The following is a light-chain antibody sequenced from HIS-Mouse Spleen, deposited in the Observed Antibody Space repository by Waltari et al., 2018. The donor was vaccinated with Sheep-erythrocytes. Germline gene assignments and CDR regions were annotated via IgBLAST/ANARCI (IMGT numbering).Light chain of an antibody. CDR3: YSTDSSGNHRV. Sequence: SYELTQPPSVSVSPGQTARITCSGDALPKKYAYWYQQKSGQAPVVVLYEDRKRPSGIPGRSSGSGSGTMATLTISGAQVEDEADYYCYSTDSSGNHRVFGGGTKLTVL. J-gene: IGLJ2*01. V-gene: IGLV3-10*01. CDR1: ALPKKY. CDR2: EDR.